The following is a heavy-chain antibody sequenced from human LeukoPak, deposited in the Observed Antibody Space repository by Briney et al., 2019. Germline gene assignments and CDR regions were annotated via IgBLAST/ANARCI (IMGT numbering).Heavy chain of an antibody. V-gene: IGHV3-53*01. CDR1: GFTVSSNY. CDR2: IYSGGST. CDR3: AKDLNYDFWSGYYPGDAFDI. J-gene: IGHJ3*02. Sequence: GGSLRLSCAASGFTVSSNYMSWVRQAPGKGLEWVSVIYSGGSTYYADSVKGRFTISRDNSKNTLYLQMNSPRAEDTAVYYCAKDLNYDFWSGYYPGDAFDIWGQGTMVTVSS. D-gene: IGHD3-3*01.